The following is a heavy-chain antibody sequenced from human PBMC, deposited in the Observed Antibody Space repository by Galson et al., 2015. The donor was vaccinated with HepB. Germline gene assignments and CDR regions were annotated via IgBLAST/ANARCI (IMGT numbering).Heavy chain of an antibody. D-gene: IGHD1-26*01. Sequence: TLSLTCTVPGSSISSYYWSWIRQHPGKGLEWIGYIYYSGSTNYNPSLKSRVTISVDTSTNQFSLKLSSVTAADTAVYYCARHVGHSGSYSYYYYYGMDVWGQGTTVTVSS. CDR2: IYYSGST. CDR3: ARHVGHSGSYSYYYYYGMDV. V-gene: IGHV4-59*08. J-gene: IGHJ6*02. CDR1: GSSISSYY.